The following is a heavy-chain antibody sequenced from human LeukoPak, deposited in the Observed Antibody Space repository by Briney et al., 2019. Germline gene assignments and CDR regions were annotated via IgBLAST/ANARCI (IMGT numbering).Heavy chain of an antibody. CDR2: IYTSGST. D-gene: IGHD3-10*01. Sequence: SETLSLTCTVSGGSISSGSYYWRWIRQPAGKGLEWIGRIYTSGSTNYNPSLRSRVTISVDTSKNQFSLKLSSVTAADTAVYYCARSRSYYYGSGSLPLFDYWGQGTLVTVSS. CDR3: ARSRSYYYGSGSLPLFDY. J-gene: IGHJ4*02. V-gene: IGHV4-61*02. CDR1: GGSISSGSYY.